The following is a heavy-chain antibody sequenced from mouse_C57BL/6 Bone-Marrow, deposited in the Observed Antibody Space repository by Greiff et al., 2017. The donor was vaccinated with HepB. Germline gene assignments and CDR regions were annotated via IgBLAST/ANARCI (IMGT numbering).Heavy chain of an antibody. CDR1: GYSITSGYY. Sequence: ESGPGLVKPSQSLSLTCSVTGYSITSGYYWNWIRQFPGNKLEWMGYISYDGSNNYNPSLKNRISITRDTSKNQFFLKLNSVTTEDTATYYCARDTSLNFDYWGQGTTLTVSS. CDR3: ARDTSLNFDY. CDR2: ISYDGSN. J-gene: IGHJ2*01. V-gene: IGHV3-6*01.